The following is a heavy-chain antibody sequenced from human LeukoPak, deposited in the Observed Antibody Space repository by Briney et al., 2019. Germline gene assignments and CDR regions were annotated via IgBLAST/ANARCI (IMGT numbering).Heavy chain of an antibody. J-gene: IGHJ5*02. CDR3: ARRVISEFSIDKGNWLDP. CDR2: IYYTGST. D-gene: IGHD3-3*02. V-gene: IGHV4-59*08. CDR1: SGSISSHY. Sequence: PSETLSLTCTVSSGSISSHYWNWIRQSPGKGLEWIGYIYYTGSTDYNPSLKSRVTMSVDTSKNQFSLKLSSVTAADTAVYYCARRVISEFSIDKGNWLDPWGQGTLVTVSS.